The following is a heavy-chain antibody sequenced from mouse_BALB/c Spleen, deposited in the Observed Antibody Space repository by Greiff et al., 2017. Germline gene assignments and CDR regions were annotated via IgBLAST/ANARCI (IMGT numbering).Heavy chain of an antibody. D-gene: IGHD2-12*01. CDR2: ISSGGST. J-gene: IGHJ3*01. CDR3: ASYAFAY. CDR1: GFTFSSYA. V-gene: IGHV5-6-5*01. Sequence: DVMLVESGGGLVKPGGSLKLSCAASGFTFSSYAMSWVRQTPEKRLEWVASISSGGSTYYPDSVKGRFTISRDNARNILYLQMSSLRSEDTAMYYCASYAFAYWGQGTLVTVSA.